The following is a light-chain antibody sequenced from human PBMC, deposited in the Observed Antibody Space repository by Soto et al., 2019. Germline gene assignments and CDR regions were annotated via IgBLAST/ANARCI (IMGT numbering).Light chain of an antibody. CDR1: QTVRNNY. J-gene: IGKJ5*01. Sequence: EIVLTQSPGTLSLSPGERATLSFRASQTVRNNYLAWYQQKPGQAPRLLIYDASSRATGIPDRFSGGGSGPEFTLTINSLQSEDFAVYYCQQRSNWPPITFGQGTRLEI. CDR3: QQRSNWPPIT. V-gene: IGKV3D-20*02. CDR2: DAS.